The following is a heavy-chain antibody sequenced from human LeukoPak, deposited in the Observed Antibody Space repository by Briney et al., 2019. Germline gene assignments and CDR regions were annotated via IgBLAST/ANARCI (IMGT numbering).Heavy chain of an antibody. CDR1: GFTFSRYG. V-gene: IGHV3-33*01. J-gene: IGHJ4*02. CDR3: ARAETGYDGSDYYFDF. Sequence: PGGSLRLSCAASGFTFSRYGMHWVRQAPGRWLEWVAVVWYDGSNEFYADSVRGRFTISRDNSKNTLYLQMNSLRAEDTAVYYCARAETGYDGSDYYFDFWGQGTLVTVSS. D-gene: IGHD3-22*01. CDR2: VWYDGSNE.